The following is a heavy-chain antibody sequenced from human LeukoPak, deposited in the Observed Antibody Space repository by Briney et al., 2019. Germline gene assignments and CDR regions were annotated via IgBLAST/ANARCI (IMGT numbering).Heavy chain of an antibody. CDR3: ARGPYRVGPAPRGYYYYYMDV. D-gene: IGHD2-15*01. CDR1: GGSFNGYY. V-gene: IGHV4-34*01. J-gene: IGHJ6*03. CDR2: ITHSGST. Sequence: SETLSLTCAIYGGSFNGYYWSWIRQPPGKGLEWIGEITHSGSTNQNPSLESRVTISGDSSTNQFSLNLTSVTAADTAVYYCARGPYRVGPAPRGYYYYYMDVWGKGPRSPSP.